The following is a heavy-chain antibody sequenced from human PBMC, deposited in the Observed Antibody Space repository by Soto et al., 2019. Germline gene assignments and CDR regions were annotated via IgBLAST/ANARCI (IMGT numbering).Heavy chain of an antibody. CDR3: AKDTVAAGPFDY. CDR1: GFTFSSYG. D-gene: IGHD6-13*01. CDR2: ISYDGSNK. V-gene: IGHV3-30*18. J-gene: IGHJ4*02. Sequence: QPGGSLRLSCAASGFTFSSYGMHWVRQAPGKGLEWVAVISYDGSNKYYADSVKGRFTISRDNSKNTLYLQMNSLRAEDTAVYYCAKDTVAAGPFDYWGQGTLVTVSS.